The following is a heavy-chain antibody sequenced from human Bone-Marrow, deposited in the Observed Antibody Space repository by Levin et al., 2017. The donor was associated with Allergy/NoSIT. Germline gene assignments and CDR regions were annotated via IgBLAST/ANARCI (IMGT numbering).Heavy chain of an antibody. CDR1: GFSLSELS. V-gene: IGHV1-24*01. Sequence: PGESLKISCKVSGFSLSELSMHWVRQTPGKGLEWMGGFDPEDAKRTYAKKFQGRVTMNEDTSSGTAYMELSSLSSDDTAIYYCAIFGEIVGWLDPWGQGTQVIVSP. CDR3: AIFGEIVGWLDP. CDR2: FDPEDAKR. D-gene: IGHD2-21*01. J-gene: IGHJ5*02.